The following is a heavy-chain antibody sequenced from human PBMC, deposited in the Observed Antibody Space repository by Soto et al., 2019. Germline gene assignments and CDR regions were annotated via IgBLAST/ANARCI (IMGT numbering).Heavy chain of an antibody. CDR2: TYYRSKWYN. J-gene: IGHJ6*04. V-gene: IGHV6-1*01. CDR3: ARGAAAPTWGNDYGMDV. D-gene: IGHD3-16*01. CDR1: GDSVSSNNAA. Sequence: PSQTLSLTCAISGDSVSSNNAAWNWIRQSPSRGLEWLGRTYYRSKWYNDYAVSVKSRITINPDTSKNQFSLQLNSVTPEDTAVYYCARGAAAPTWGNDYGMDVWGEGTTGTVSS.